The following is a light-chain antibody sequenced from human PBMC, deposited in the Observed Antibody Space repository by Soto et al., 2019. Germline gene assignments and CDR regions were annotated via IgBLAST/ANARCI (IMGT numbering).Light chain of an antibody. CDR1: QAIYAL. V-gene: IGKV1-12*01. CDR3: LQAGAFPLT. J-gene: IGKJ1*01. CDR2: TAS. Sequence: DIQMTQSPSSVSASIGDRVTITCRASQAIYALLAWYQQKPGKAPKLLIHTASNLQSGVPSRFSGSGSGTDFTLTISSLQPEDFATYYCLQAGAFPLTLGQGTNVEIK.